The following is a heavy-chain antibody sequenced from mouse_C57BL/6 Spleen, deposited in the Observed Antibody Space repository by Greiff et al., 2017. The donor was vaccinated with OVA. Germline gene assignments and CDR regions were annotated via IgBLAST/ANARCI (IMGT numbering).Heavy chain of an antibody. D-gene: IGHD4-1*01. V-gene: IGHV1-72*01. CDR1: GYTFTSYW. J-gene: IGHJ4*01. Sequence: VQLQQSGAELVKPGASVKLSCKASGYTFTSYWMHWVKQRPGRGLEWIGRIDPNSGGTKYNEKFKSKATLTVDKPSSTAYMQLSSLTSEDSAVYYCARVRETGTGYAMDYWGQGTSVTVSS. CDR3: ARVRETGTGYAMDY. CDR2: IDPNSGGT.